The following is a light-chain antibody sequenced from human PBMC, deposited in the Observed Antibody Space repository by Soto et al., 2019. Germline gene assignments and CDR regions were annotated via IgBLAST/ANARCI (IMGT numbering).Light chain of an antibody. J-gene: IGLJ3*02. V-gene: IGLV2-11*01. CDR2: DVS. CDR3: SSYTTTTAWV. Sequence: QSVLTQPRSVSGSPGQSVTISCTGTSSNVGGYNYVSWYQQHPGKAPKLMIYDVSNRPSGVSDRFSGSKSGNTASLTISGLQAEDEADYHCSSYTTTTAWVFGGGTKVTVL. CDR1: SSNVGGYNY.